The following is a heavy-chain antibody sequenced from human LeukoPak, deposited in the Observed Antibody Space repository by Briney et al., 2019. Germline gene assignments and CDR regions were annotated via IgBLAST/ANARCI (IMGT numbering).Heavy chain of an antibody. CDR3: AKARGYSYAYAFDI. CDR2: ISWNSGSI. Sequence: GGSLRLSCAASGFTFDDYAMHWVRQAPGKGLEWVSGISWNSGSIGYADSVKGRFTISRDNAKNSLYLQMNSLRVEDTALYYCAKARGYSYAYAFDIWGQGTMVTVSS. V-gene: IGHV3-9*01. D-gene: IGHD5-18*01. CDR1: GFTFDDYA. J-gene: IGHJ3*02.